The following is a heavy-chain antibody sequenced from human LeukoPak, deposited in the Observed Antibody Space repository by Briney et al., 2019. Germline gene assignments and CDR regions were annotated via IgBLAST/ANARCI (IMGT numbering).Heavy chain of an antibody. J-gene: IGHJ4*02. CDR1: GYTFTGYY. D-gene: IGHD6-13*01. Sequence: ASVKVSCKASGYTFTGYYMHWVRQAPGQGLEWMGWINPNSGGTNYAQKFQGRVTMTEDTSTDTAYMELSSLRSEDTAVYYCATMGYSSSWYRFDYWGQGTLVTVSS. V-gene: IGHV1-2*02. CDR3: ATMGYSSSWYRFDY. CDR2: INPNSGGT.